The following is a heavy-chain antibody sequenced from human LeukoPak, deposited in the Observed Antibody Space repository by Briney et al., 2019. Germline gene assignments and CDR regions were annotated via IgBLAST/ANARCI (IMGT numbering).Heavy chain of an antibody. CDR1: GGSITSHF. D-gene: IGHD5-18*01. V-gene: IGHV4-59*08. CDR2: IHYSGST. CDR3: ARTWIQLEYYFDY. Sequence: SETLSLTCSVSGGSITSHFWSWIRQPPGKGLEWIGYIHYSGSTYYNPSLKSRVTISVDTSKNQFSLKLSSVTAADTAVYYCARTWIQLEYYFDYWGQGTLVTVSS. J-gene: IGHJ4*02.